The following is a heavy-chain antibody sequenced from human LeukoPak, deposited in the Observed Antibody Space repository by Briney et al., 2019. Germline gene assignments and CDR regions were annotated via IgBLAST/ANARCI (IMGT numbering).Heavy chain of an antibody. J-gene: IGHJ6*02. V-gene: IGHV3-30*03. Sequence: HPGGSLRLSCAASGFTFSSYGMYWVRQAPGKGLEWVAAISYDGSKKYYTDSVKGRITISRDNSKNTLYLQMNSLRVEDTAVYYCARISLAFGMDVWGQGTTVIVSS. CDR1: GFTFSSYG. D-gene: IGHD3-16*01. CDR2: ISYDGSKK. CDR3: ARISLAFGMDV.